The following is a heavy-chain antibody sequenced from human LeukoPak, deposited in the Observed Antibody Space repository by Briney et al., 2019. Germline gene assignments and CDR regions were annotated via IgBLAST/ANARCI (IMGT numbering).Heavy chain of an antibody. CDR3: ARGWSGSYYSHYYYYMDV. CDR1: GGSFSGYY. J-gene: IGHJ6*03. Sequence: PSETLSLTCAVYGGSFSGYYWSWIRQPPGKGLEWIGEINHSGSTNYNPSLKSRVTISVDTSKNQFSLKLSSVTAADTAVYYCARGWSGSYYSHYYYYMDVWGKGTTVTVSS. V-gene: IGHV4-34*01. D-gene: IGHD1-26*01. CDR2: INHSGST.